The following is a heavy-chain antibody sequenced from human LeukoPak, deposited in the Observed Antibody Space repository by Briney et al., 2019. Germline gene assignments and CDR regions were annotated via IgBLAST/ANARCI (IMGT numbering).Heavy chain of an antibody. CDR2: ISSRHSNI. CDR3: GREAGITGTAHFDY. CDR1: GFTFTNYE. D-gene: IGHD1-7*01. Sequence: GGSLRLSCAHSGFTFTNYEMNWVRQAPRKGLEGASYISSRHSNIYYADSVKGRFASSRDNAKNPLYLQMITLRAEDTAVYYCGREAGITGTAHFDYWGQGTLVTVSS. J-gene: IGHJ4*02. V-gene: IGHV3-48*03.